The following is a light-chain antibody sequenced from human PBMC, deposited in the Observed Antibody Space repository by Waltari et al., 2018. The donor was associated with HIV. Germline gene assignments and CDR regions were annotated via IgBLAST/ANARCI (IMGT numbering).Light chain of an antibody. Sequence: NFMLTQPHSVSASPGETVTISCTHISGSGAANLVTCYQQRPGSSPTTVIYEADRRPSGVPDRFSGSFDSSSNSASLTISGLKTEDEADYYCQSYDSDSLVFGGGTKLTVL. CDR1: SGSGAANL. V-gene: IGLV6-57*01. CDR3: QSYDSDSLV. J-gene: IGLJ2*01. CDR2: EAD.